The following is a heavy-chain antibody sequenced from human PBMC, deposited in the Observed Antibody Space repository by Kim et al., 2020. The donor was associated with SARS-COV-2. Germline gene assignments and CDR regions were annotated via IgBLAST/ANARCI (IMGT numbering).Heavy chain of an antibody. CDR2: INPSGGST. CDR3: ARELAVAAFAI. D-gene: IGHD6-6*01. Sequence: ASVKVSCKASGYTFTSYYMHWVRQAPGQGLEWMGIINPSGGSTSYAHKFQSRVTMTRDTSTSTVYMELSSLRPEDRAVYYCARELAVAAFAILGQGIMV. J-gene: IGHJ3*02. V-gene: IGHV1-46*01. CDR1: GYTFTSYY.